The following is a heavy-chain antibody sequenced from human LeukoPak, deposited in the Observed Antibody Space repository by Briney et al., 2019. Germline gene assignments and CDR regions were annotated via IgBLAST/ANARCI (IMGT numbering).Heavy chain of an antibody. CDR3: ARRGSGLDWFGP. D-gene: IGHD6-19*01. V-gene: IGHV4-39*01. J-gene: IGHJ5*02. CDR2: IFYSGGT. CDR1: GGPISSSSYY. Sequence: SETLSLTCTVSGGPISSSSYYWGWIRQPPGKGLEWIGGIFYSGGTYYSPSLKSRVTISVDTSNNQFSLKLSSVTAADTAVYYCARRGSGLDWFGPWGQGTLVTVSS.